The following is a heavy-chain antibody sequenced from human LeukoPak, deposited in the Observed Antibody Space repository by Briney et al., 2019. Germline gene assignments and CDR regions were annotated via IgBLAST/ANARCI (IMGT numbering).Heavy chain of an antibody. Sequence: RGESLKISCKSSGYSFTSYWIGWVRQMPGKGLEWMGIIYPGDSDTRYSPSFQGQVTISADKSISTAYLQWSSLKASDTAMYYCARGERRYYGSGSREPRDDYWGQGTLVTVSS. CDR1: GYSFTSYW. V-gene: IGHV5-51*01. CDR2: IYPGDSDT. D-gene: IGHD3-10*01. J-gene: IGHJ4*02. CDR3: ARGERRYYGSGSREPRDDY.